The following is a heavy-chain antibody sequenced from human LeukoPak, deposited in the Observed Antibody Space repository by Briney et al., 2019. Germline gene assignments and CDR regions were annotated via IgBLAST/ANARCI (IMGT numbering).Heavy chain of an antibody. CDR1: GGSFSNYY. V-gene: IGHV4-34*01. CDR2: INHSGST. J-gene: IGHJ4*02. D-gene: IGHD2-15*01. CDR3: ARGRGYCSGGSCSRHDY. Sequence: SETLSLTCAVYGGSFSNYYWSWIRQPPGKGLEWIGEINHSGSTRYNPSLKSLVTISVDTSKNQFSLELSSVTAADTAVYYCARGRGYCSGGSCSRHDYWGQGTLVTVSS.